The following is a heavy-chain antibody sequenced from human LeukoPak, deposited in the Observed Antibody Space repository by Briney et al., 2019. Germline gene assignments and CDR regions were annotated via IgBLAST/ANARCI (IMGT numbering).Heavy chain of an antibody. CDR2: IYYSGST. CDR1: GGSISSSSYY. CDR3: ARLWFGDLYADDAFDI. Sequence: SETLSLTCTVSGGSISSSSYYWGWIRQPPGKGLEWIGSIYYSGSTYYNPSLKSRVTISVDTSKNQFSLKLSSVTAADTAVYYCARLWFGDLYADDAFDIWGQGTMVTVSS. V-gene: IGHV4-39*07. J-gene: IGHJ3*02. D-gene: IGHD3-10*01.